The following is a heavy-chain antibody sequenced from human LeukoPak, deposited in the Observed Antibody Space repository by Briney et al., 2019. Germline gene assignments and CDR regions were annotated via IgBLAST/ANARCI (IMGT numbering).Heavy chain of an antibody. CDR2: ISSSGAYM. CDR1: GFTFSSYD. Sequence: GGSLRLSCAASGFTFSSYDMNWVRQAPGKGLEWVSSISSSGAYMYYADSVKGRFTISRDNAKNSLYLQMNSLRAEDTAVYYCARDGLAAATLHWNFDLWGRGTLVTVSS. CDR3: ARDGLAAATLHWNFDL. D-gene: IGHD2-15*01. J-gene: IGHJ2*01. V-gene: IGHV3-21*01.